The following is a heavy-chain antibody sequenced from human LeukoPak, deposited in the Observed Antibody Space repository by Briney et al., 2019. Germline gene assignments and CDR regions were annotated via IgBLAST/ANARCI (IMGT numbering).Heavy chain of an antibody. CDR1: GDSVSGNSPA. J-gene: IGHJ4*02. D-gene: IGHD3-10*01. CDR2: TYYRSKWYN. Sequence: SQTLSLTCAISGDSVSGNSPAWNWIRQSPSRGLEWLGRTYYRSKWYNEYAVSVKSRITINPDTSKNQFSLQLNSVTPDDTAVYYCSRFNRGAFDYWGQGSLATVSS. CDR3: SRFNRGAFDY. V-gene: IGHV6-1*01.